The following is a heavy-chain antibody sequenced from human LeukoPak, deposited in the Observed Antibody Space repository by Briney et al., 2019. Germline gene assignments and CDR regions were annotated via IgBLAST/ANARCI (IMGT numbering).Heavy chain of an antibody. CDR1: GGSFSGYY. D-gene: IGHD6-13*01. J-gene: IGHJ6*02. CDR2: INHSGST. Sequence: SETLSLTCAVYGGSFSGYYWSWIRQPPGKGLEWIGEINHSGSTNYSPSLKSRATISVDKSKNQFSLKLTSVTAADTAVYYCATLGSSPTYFYVGMDVWGQGTAVTVSS. CDR3: ATLGSSPTYFYVGMDV. V-gene: IGHV4-34*01.